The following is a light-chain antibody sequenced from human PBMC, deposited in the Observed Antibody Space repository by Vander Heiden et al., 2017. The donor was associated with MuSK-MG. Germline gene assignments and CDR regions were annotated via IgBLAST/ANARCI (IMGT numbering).Light chain of an antibody. V-gene: IGKV3-15*01. CDR3: QQYKNWPPIT. CDR2: GAS. CDR1: QRININ. Sequence: EVVLTQSPATLSVSPGDTATLSCRASQRININLAWYQQKPGQGPRLLISGASSRDTGIPDRFSGSGSGTEFTLTISSLQSEDFAVYYCQQYKNWPPITFGGGTKVEIK. J-gene: IGKJ4*01.